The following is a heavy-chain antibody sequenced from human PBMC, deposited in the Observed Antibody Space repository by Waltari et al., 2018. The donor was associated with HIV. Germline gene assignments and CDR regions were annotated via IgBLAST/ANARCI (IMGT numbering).Heavy chain of an antibody. CDR3: ARGGNYYGSGSYYKLDY. CDR1: GVSFRGYY. J-gene: IGHJ4*02. CDR2: INHSGST. V-gene: IGHV4-34*01. D-gene: IGHD3-10*01. Sequence: QVQLQQWGAGLLNPSETLSLTCAVYGVSFRGYYWSWTRQSPGKGLEWIGEINHSGSTNYNPSLKSRVTMSVDTSKNQFSLKLSFVTAADTAVYYCARGGNYYGSGSYYKLDYWGQGTLVTVSS.